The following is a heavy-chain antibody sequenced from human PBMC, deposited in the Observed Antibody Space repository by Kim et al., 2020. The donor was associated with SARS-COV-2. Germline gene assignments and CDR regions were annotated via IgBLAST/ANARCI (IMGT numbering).Heavy chain of an antibody. J-gene: IGHJ4*02. Sequence: SETLSLTCTVSGGSVSSGSYYWSWIRQPPGKGLEWIGYIYYSGSTNYNPSLKSRVTISVDTSKNQFSLKLSSVTAADTAVYYCARARDYGDYEVNYWGQGTLVTVSS. CDR3: ARARDYGDYEVNY. CDR1: GGSVSSGSYY. CDR2: IYYSGST. D-gene: IGHD4-17*01. V-gene: IGHV4-61*01.